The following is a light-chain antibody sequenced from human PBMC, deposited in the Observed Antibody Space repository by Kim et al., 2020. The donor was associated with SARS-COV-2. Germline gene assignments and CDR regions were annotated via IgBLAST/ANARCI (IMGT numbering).Light chain of an antibody. CDR1: QNINSW. CDR3: QQYKSYPVT. V-gene: IGKV1-5*03. Sequence: DIQMTQSPSSLPASVGDRVTITCRASQNINSWLAWYQQRPGKAPKLLISKASTLESGVPPRFSGSGSETEFTLTISSLQPDDFVTYYCQQYKSYPVTFGQGTRLEIK. CDR2: KAS. J-gene: IGKJ5*01.